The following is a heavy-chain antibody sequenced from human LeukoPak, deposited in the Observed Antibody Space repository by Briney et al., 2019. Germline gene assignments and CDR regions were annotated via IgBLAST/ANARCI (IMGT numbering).Heavy chain of an antibody. D-gene: IGHD6-13*01. CDR2: IYYSGST. J-gene: IGHJ6*02. CDR3: ASSWDYYYYGMDV. CDR1: GGSFSGYY. V-gene: IGHV4-31*11. Sequence: SETLSLTCAVYGGSFSGYYWSWIRQHPGKGLEWIGYIYYSGSTYYNPSLKSRVTISVDTSKNQFSLKLSSVTAADTAVYYCASSWDYYYYGMDVWGQGTTVTVSS.